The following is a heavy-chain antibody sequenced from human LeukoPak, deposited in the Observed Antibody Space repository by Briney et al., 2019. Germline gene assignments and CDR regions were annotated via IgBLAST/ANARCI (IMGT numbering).Heavy chain of an antibody. CDR1: GGSISSGDYY. J-gene: IGHJ4*02. D-gene: IGHD3-10*01. Sequence: SETLSLTCTVSGGSISSGDYYWSWIRQPPGKGLEWIGYIYYSGSTYYNPSLKGRVSMSLDTSKNQFSLNLSSVTAADTAVYFCARVPMYGSGGAFDYWGQGALVTVSP. V-gene: IGHV4-30-4*01. CDR2: IYYSGST. CDR3: ARVPMYGSGGAFDY.